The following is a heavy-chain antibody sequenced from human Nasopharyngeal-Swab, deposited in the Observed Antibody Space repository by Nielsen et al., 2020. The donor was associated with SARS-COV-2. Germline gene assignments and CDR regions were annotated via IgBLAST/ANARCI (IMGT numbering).Heavy chain of an antibody. CDR1: GFTFSTYT. V-gene: IGHV3-64D*09. D-gene: IGHD5-24*01. Sequence: GGSLRLSCSASGFTFSTYTMHWVRQAPGKGLEYVSAISGDGGFRYYADSVKGRFTISRDNSKNTLYLQMNSLRTEDTAVYYCVKEDPLPDGIQNHAFHIWGQGTMITVSS. CDR3: VKEDPLPDGIQNHAFHI. J-gene: IGHJ3*02. CDR2: ISGDGGFR.